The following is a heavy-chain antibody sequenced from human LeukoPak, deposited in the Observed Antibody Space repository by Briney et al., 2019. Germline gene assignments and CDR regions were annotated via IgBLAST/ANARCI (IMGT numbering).Heavy chain of an antibody. CDR1: GFTFSSYS. V-gene: IGHV3-21*01. CDR3: ARGMIVVVYNFDY. D-gene: IGHD3-22*01. Sequence: PGGSLRLSWAASGFTFSSYSMNWVRQAPGKGLEWVSSISSSSSYIYYADSVKGRFTISRDNAKNSLYLQMDSLRAEDTAVYYCARGMIVVVYNFDYWGQGTLVTVSS. CDR2: ISSSSSYI. J-gene: IGHJ4*02.